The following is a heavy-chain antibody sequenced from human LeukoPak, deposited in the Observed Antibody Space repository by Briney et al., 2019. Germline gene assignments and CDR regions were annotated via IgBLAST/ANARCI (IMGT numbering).Heavy chain of an antibody. D-gene: IGHD5-18*01. J-gene: IGHJ4*02. V-gene: IGHV1-24*01. Sequence: RASVKVSCKVSGYTLTELSMHWVRQAPGKGLEWMGGFDPEDGETIYAQKFQGRVTMTEDTSTDTAYMELSSLRSEDTAVYYCATDLGEDREQLWLGSDYWGQGTLVTVSS. CDR3: ATDLGEDREQLWLGSDY. CDR2: FDPEDGET. CDR1: GYTLTELS.